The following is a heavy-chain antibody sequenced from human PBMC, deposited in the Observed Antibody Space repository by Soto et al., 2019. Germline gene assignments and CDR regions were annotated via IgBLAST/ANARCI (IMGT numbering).Heavy chain of an antibody. Sequence: SETLSLTCTVSGGSISSGGYYWSWIRQHPGKGLEWIGYIYYSGSTYYNPSLKSRVTISVDTSKNQFSLKLSSVTAADTAVYYCARDPRGRYSSGWRPPFDYWGQGTLVTVSS. V-gene: IGHV4-31*03. CDR2: IYYSGST. CDR1: GGSISSGGYY. D-gene: IGHD6-19*01. CDR3: ARDPRGRYSSGWRPPFDY. J-gene: IGHJ4*02.